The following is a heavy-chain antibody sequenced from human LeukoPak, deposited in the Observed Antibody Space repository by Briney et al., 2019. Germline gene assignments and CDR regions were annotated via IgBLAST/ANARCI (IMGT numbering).Heavy chain of an antibody. CDR2: IYHSGST. V-gene: IGHV4-38-2*02. D-gene: IGHD3-22*01. CDR1: GYPISSGYY. J-gene: IGHJ6*02. Sequence: PPETLSLTCTVSGYPISSGYYWGWIRQPPGKGLEWIGSIYHSGSTYYNPSLKSRVTISVDTSKNQFSLKLSSVTAADTAVYYCAREVILGGYNYYYYGMDVWGQGTTVTVSS. CDR3: AREVILGGYNYYYYGMDV.